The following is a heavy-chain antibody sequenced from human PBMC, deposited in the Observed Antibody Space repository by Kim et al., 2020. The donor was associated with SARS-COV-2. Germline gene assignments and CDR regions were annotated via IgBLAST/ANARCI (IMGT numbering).Heavy chain of an antibody. V-gene: IGHV3-23*01. J-gene: IGHJ4*02. Sequence: GGSLRLSCAASGFTINKFAMSWVRQAPGKGLEWVSLISGGGASTYYTDSVKGRFTISRDDSKSTLYLQMNGLRPDDTAVYYCAKLVAAPPAGYFDYWGQGALVTVSS. CDR1: GFTINKFA. CDR2: ISGGGAST. D-gene: IGHD1-26*01. CDR3: AKLVAAPPAGYFDY.